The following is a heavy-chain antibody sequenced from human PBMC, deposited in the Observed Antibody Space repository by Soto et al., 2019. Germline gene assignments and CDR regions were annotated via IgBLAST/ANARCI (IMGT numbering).Heavy chain of an antibody. CDR3: ATGLKQHTTPDDYYYYGMDV. J-gene: IGHJ6*02. Sequence: PGESLKISCKGSGYSFTSYWIGWVRQMPGKGLEWMGIIYPGDSDTRYSPSFQGQVTISADKSIGTAYLQWSSLKASDTAMYYCATGLKQHTTPDDYYYYGMDVWGQGTTVTVSS. CDR1: GYSFTSYW. D-gene: IGHD6-13*01. V-gene: IGHV5-51*01. CDR2: IYPGDSDT.